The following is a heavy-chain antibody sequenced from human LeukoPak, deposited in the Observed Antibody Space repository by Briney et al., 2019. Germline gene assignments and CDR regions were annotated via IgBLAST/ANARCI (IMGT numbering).Heavy chain of an antibody. V-gene: IGHV1-2*06. CDR2: INPHSGGT. J-gene: IGHJ5*02. CDR3: ARNPTLQLWLPEARFDP. Sequence: ASVKVSCKTSGYTFITYYIHWMRQVPGQGFEWMGRINPHSGGTNFAQKFLGRVTMTRDTSINTAYMEISRLRSDDTAIYYCARNPTLQLWLPEARFDPWGQGTLVTVSS. D-gene: IGHD5-18*01. CDR1: GYTFITYY.